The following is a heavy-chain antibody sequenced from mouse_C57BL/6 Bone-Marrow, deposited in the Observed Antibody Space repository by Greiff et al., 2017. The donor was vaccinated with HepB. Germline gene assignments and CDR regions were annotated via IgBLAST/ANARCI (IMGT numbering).Heavy chain of an antibody. CDR1: GFTFSDYG. V-gene: IGHV5-17*01. D-gene: IGHD1-1*01. CDR2: ISSGSSTI. CDR3: ARPHYGSSHRGFYYFDY. J-gene: IGHJ2*01. Sequence: EVMLVESGGGLVKPGGSLKLSCAASGFTFSDYGMHWVRQAPEKGLEWVAYISSGSSTIYYADTVKGRFTISRDNAKNTLFLQMTSLRSEDTAMYYCARPHYGSSHRGFYYFDYWGQGTTLTVSS.